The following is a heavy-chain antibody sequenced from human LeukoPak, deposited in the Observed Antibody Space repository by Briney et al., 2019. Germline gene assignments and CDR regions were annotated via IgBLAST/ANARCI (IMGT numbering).Heavy chain of an antibody. J-gene: IGHJ4*02. CDR3: ARDPVWFGELFLDY. Sequence: ASVKVSCKASGYTFTGYYLHWVRQAPGQGLEWMGCVNPNSGDTNYAQKFQGSVTMTRDTSISTVYMELSRLRSDDTAVYYCARDPVWFGELFLDYWGQGTLVTVSS. V-gene: IGHV1-2*02. CDR2: VNPNSGDT. D-gene: IGHD3-10*01. CDR1: GYTFTGYY.